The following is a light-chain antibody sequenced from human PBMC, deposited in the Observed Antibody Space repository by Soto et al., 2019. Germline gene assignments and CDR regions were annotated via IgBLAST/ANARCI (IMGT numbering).Light chain of an antibody. CDR3: QQYNSYSYT. J-gene: IGKJ2*01. Sequence: DIPMTKSPSTLSASVGDRVTITCRARQSISSWLAWYQQKPGKAPKLLIYDASSLESGVPSRFSGSGSGTEFTLTISSLQPDDFATYYCQQYNSYSYTFGQGTKLEIK. V-gene: IGKV1-5*01. CDR1: QSISSW. CDR2: DAS.